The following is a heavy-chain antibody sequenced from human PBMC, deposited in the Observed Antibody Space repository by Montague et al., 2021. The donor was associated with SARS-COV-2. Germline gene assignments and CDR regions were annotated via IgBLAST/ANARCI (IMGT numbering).Heavy chain of an antibody. CDR2: IFHSGST. J-gene: IGHJ5*02. V-gene: IGHV4-4*02. D-gene: IGHD3-10*01. CDR1: GGSISSDNW. Sequence: SETLSLTCADSGGSISSDNWWSWVRQSPGKGLEWIGEIFHSGSTNYNPSLKSRVTMSVDKSKNDFSLKLSPVTAADTAMYYCARRITMVRGVTKRNNWFDPWGRGILVTVSS. CDR3: ARRITMVRGVTKRNNWFDP.